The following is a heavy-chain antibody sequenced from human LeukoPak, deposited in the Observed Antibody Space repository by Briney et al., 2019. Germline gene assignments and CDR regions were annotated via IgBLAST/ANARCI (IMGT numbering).Heavy chain of an antibody. CDR3: ARVGVSYDILTGYFDY. D-gene: IGHD3-9*01. CDR2: IIPIFGTA. Sequence: SVKVSCKASGGTLSSYAISWVRQAPGQGLEWMGGIIPIFGTANYAQKFQGRATITADESTSTAYMELSSLRSEDAAVYYCARVGVSYDILTGYFDYWGQGTLVTVSS. CDR1: GGTLSSYA. V-gene: IGHV1-69*01. J-gene: IGHJ4*02.